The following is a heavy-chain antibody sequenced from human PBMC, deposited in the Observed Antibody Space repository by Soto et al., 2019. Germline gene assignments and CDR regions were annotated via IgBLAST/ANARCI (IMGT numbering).Heavy chain of an antibody. Sequence: GSLTLSSASCGXTFRISAMAGVRQAPGKGLEGVSSINDRGVSTYYADSVKGRFTISRDNPTNTLYLQMKGLRLDDTAVYYCAKDESIAAARFDPWGQGSLGTVSS. V-gene: IGHV3-23*01. CDR3: AKDESIAAARFDP. CDR2: INDRGVST. CDR1: GXTFRISA. D-gene: IGHD6-25*01. J-gene: IGHJ5*02.